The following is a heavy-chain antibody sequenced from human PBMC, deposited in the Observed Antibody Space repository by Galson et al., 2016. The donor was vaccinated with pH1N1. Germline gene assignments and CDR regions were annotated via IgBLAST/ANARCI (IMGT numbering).Heavy chain of an antibody. CDR3: ARDEAPDFWSPLGDYYHSYMDV. Sequence: SVKVSCKASGYTFTSYGINWVRQAPGQGLEWMGWISGYTGNTNYAQGFQGRVTMTAETSTGTAYMELKSLTPDDTAVYYCARDEAPDFWSPLGDYYHSYMDVWCKGTTVTVSS. D-gene: IGHD3-3*01. CDR1: GYTFTSYG. V-gene: IGHV1-18*01. J-gene: IGHJ6*03. CDR2: ISGYTGNT.